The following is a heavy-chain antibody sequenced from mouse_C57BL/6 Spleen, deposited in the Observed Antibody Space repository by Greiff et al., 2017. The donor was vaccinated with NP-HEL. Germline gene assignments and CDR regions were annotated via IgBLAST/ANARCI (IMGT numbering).Heavy chain of an antibody. D-gene: IGHD2-4*01. V-gene: IGHV5-4*01. Sequence: EVKLMASGGGLVQPGGSLKLSCAASGLTFSSYAMSWVRQTPEKRLDWVATISDGGSYPYYPGHVQGRFTISRDNAKNNLYLQMSHLKSEDTAMYYCERDRCGYDYSFAYWGQGTLVTVSA. CDR2: ISDGGSYP. CDR1: GLTFSSYA. CDR3: ERDRCGYDYSFAY. J-gene: IGHJ3*01.